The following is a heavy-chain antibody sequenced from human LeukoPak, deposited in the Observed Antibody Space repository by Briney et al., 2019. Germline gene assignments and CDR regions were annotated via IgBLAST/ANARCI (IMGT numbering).Heavy chain of an antibody. CDR1: GFTFSSYG. CDR2: IWYDGSNK. J-gene: IGHJ3*02. V-gene: IGHV3-33*01. CDR3: ARVRRITIFGVVPDHGSAFDI. Sequence: GRSLRLSCAASGFTFSSYGMHWVRQAPGKGLEWVVVIWYDGSNKYYADSVKGRFTISRDNSKNTLYLQMNSLRAEDTAVYYCARVRRITIFGVVPDHGSAFDIWGQGTMVTVSS. D-gene: IGHD3-3*01.